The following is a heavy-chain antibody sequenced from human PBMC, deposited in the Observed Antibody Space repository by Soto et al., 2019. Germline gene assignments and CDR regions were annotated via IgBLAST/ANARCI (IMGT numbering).Heavy chain of an antibody. CDR2: IIPIFGTA. D-gene: IGHD3-10*01. J-gene: IGHJ6*02. CDR1: GGTFSSYA. V-gene: IGHV1-69*13. Sequence: SVKVSCKASGGTFSSYAISWVRQAPGQGLEWMGGIIPIFGTANYAQKFQGRVTITADESISTAYLQWSSLKASDTAMYYCATTLKSYYVSGNTPLYYYGLDVWGQGTTVTVSS. CDR3: ATTLKSYYVSGNTPLYYYGLDV.